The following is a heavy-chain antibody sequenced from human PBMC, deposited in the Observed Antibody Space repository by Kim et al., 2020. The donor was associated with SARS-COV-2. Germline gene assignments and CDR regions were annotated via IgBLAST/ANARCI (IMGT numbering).Heavy chain of an antibody. CDR1: GFPFSNYW. J-gene: IGHJ5*02. V-gene: IGHV3-74*01. Sequence: GGSLRLSCAASGFPFSNYWMHWVRQAPGKGLVWVSRINTDGSVTTYADYVKGRVTISRDNAKNTLYLQMNSLRAEDTAVYYCAKVFTWFDPWGQGTLVAVSS. CDR3: AKVFTWFDP. CDR2: INTDGSVT.